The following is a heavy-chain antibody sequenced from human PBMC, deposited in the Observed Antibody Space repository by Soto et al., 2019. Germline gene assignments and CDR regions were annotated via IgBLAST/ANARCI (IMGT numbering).Heavy chain of an antibody. D-gene: IGHD7-27*01. CDR1: GGTFSSYA. J-gene: IGHJ6*02. Sequence: QVQLVQSGAEVKKPGSSVKVSCKASGGTFSSYAISWVRQAPGQGLEWLGGIIPICGTANYAQKFQGRVTITAEESTSTANMELSSLRSEDTAVYYCAREQAPGYYYGMDVWGQGTTVTVSS. V-gene: IGHV1-69*12. CDR3: AREQAPGYYYGMDV. CDR2: IIPICGTA.